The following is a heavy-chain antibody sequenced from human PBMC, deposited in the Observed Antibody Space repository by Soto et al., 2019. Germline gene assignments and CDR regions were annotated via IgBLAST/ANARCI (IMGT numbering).Heavy chain of an antibody. J-gene: IGHJ4*02. CDR3: AGGWGRIFDY. CDR2: INHSGST. D-gene: IGHD7-27*01. V-gene: IGHV4-34*01. Sequence: SETLSLTCAVYGGSFSGYYWSWIRQPPGKGLEWVGEINHSGSTNYNPSLKSRVTISVDTSKNQFSLKLSSVTAADTAVYYCAGGWGRIFDYWGQGTLVTVSS. CDR1: GGSFSGYY.